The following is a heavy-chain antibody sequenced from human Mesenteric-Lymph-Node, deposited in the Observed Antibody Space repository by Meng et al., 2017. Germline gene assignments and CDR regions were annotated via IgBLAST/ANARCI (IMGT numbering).Heavy chain of an antibody. CDR1: GDSISSGEYF. CDR2: MDYRGST. V-gene: IGHV4-30-4*01. Sequence: QGQLQGSGPGLVKPSQTLSPTCTGFGDSISSGEYFWSWIRQPPGKGLEWIGYMDYRGSTFYNPSLKSRVTISVDTSKNQFSLKLSSVTAADTAVYFCARGELLWDYWGQGTLVTVSS. J-gene: IGHJ4*02. D-gene: IGHD2-2*01. CDR3: ARGELLWDY.